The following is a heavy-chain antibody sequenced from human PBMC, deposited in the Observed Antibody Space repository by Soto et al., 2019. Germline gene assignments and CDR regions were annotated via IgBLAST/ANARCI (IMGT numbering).Heavy chain of an antibody. CDR2: IYYSGST. Sequence: QLQLQESGPGLVKPSETLSLTCTVSGGSISSSSYYWGWIRQPPGKGLEWIGSIYYSGSTYYNPSLTSRVTISVDTSKNQFSLKLSSVTAADTAVYYCASSLPYYYYYGMDVWGQGTTVTVSS. V-gene: IGHV4-39*01. J-gene: IGHJ6*02. CDR3: ASSLPYYYYYGMDV. CDR1: GGSISSSSYY.